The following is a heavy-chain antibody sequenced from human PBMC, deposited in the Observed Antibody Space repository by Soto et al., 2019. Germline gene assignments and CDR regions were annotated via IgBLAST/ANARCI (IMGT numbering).Heavy chain of an antibody. V-gene: IGHV2-70*01. J-gene: IGHJ5*02. CDR1: GFSLSTSGMC. D-gene: IGHD3-22*01. CDR2: SDWDDDK. Sequence: GSGPTLVNPTQALTLTCTFSGFSLSTSGMCVSWIRQPTGKALEWLALSDWDDDKYYSTSLKTRLTISKDAYKSQVVLTMTNMDPVDPATYYCARVYSSGYYPLDPLGQGTLVPVSS. CDR3: ARVYSSGYYPLDP.